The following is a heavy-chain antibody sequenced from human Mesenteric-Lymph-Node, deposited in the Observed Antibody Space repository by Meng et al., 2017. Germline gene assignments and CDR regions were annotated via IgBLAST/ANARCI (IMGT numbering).Heavy chain of an antibody. CDR2: IYHSGST. J-gene: IGHJ2*01. Sequence: QVLLQPAGPWLVKLSAILSLTCTVPGGSISSGDYYWIWCLQPPGKGLELIGHIYHSGSTSYNPSRKSRVTISVDTSNNQFSLKCSAVTAADTSVYYCACVECRQWSFDLWGRGTLVTVSS. D-gene: IGHD3-3*01. V-gene: IGHV4-30-4*01. CDR3: ACVECRQWSFDL. CDR1: GGSISSGDYY.